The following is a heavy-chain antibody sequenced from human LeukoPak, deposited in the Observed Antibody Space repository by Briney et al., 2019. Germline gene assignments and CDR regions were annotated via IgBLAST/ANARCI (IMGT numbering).Heavy chain of an antibody. CDR1: GGSFSGYY. V-gene: IGHV4-34*01. Sequence: SETLSLTCAVYGGSFSGYYWGWIRQPPGKGLEWIGSIYHSGSTNYNPSLKSRVTISVDTSKNQFSLKLSSVTAADTAVYYCARGLSSGWYGWFDPWGQGTLVTVSS. J-gene: IGHJ5*02. CDR3: ARGLSSGWYGWFDP. CDR2: IYHSGST. D-gene: IGHD6-19*01.